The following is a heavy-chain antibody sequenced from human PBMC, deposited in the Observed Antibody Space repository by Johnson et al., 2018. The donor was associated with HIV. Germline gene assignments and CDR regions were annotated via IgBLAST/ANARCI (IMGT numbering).Heavy chain of an antibody. CDR1: GFTFSNAW. CDR2: IKSKTDGGTT. D-gene: IGHD2-2*01. J-gene: IGHJ3*02. V-gene: IGHV3-15*01. Sequence: VQLVESGGGLVKPGGSLRLSCAASGFTFSNAWMSWVRQAPGKGLEWVGRIKSKTDGGTTDYAAPVKGRFTISRDDSKNTLYLQMNSLKTEDTAVYYCTTDLVPAAKEPVVVGGAFDSWGQGTMVTVSS. CDR3: TTDLVPAAKEPVVVGGAFDS.